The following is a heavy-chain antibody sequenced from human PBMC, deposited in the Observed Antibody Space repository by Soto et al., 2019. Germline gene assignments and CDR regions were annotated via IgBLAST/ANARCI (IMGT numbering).Heavy chain of an antibody. CDR1: GYTFTSYA. CDR3: ARGGDIVVVDY. D-gene: IGHD2-15*01. Sequence: QVQLVQSGAEVKKPGASVKVSCKASGYTFTSYAVHWVRQAPGQRLEWMGWINAGNGNTKYSQKFQGRVTITRDTSASTAYMELSSLRSEDTAVYYCARGGDIVVVDYWGQGTLVTVSS. CDR2: INAGNGNT. J-gene: IGHJ4*02. V-gene: IGHV1-3*01.